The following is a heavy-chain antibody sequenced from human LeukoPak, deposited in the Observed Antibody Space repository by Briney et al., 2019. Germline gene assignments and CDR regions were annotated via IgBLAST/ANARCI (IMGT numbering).Heavy chain of an antibody. Sequence: AGGSLRLSCAASGFTFSSYSMNWVRQAPGKGLEWVSYISSSSSSTIYYADSVKGRFTISRDNAKNSLYLQMNSLRAEDTAVYYCASNYDYVWGSYRYDAFDIWGQGTMVTVSS. CDR3: ASNYDYVWGSYRYDAFDI. CDR1: GFTFSSYS. V-gene: IGHV3-48*01. D-gene: IGHD3-16*01. CDR2: ISSSSSSTI. J-gene: IGHJ3*02.